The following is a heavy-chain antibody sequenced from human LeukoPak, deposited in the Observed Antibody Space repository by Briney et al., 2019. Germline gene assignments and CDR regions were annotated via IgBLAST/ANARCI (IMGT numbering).Heavy chain of an antibody. CDR3: ARDLDD. CDR2: IYYAGST. CDR1: GXSMNNYY. J-gene: IGHJ4*02. V-gene: IGHV4-59*12. Sequence: SATLSLTYTVSGXSMNNYYGTWMRQPPGKGPEWIGYIYYAGSTNYNPSLKSRVTISVDTSKNQFSLKLSSVTAADTAVYYCARDLDDWGQGTLVTVSS.